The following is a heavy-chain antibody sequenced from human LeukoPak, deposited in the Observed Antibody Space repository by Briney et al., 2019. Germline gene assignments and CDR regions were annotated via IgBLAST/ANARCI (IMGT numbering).Heavy chain of an antibody. CDR3: ATEIAVAGTRPFDP. CDR2: LDPEDGET. D-gene: IGHD6-19*01. J-gene: IGHJ5*02. Sequence: ASVKVSCTVSGYTLTELSMHWVRQAPGKGLEWMGGLDPEDGETIYAQKFQGRVTMTEDTSTDTAYMELSSLRSEDTAVYYCATEIAVAGTRPFDPWGQGTLVTVSS. V-gene: IGHV1-24*01. CDR1: GYTLTELS.